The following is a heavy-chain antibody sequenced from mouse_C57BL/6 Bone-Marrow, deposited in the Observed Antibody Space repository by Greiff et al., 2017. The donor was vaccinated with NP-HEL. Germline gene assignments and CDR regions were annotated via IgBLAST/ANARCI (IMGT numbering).Heavy chain of an antibody. D-gene: IGHD1-1*01. CDR3: VTTVVAADY. J-gene: IGHJ2*01. Sequence: QVQLQQPGAELVMPGASVKLSCKASGYTFTSYWMHWVKQRPGQGLEWIGEIDPSDSYTNYNQKFKGKSTLTADKSSSTAYMQLSSLTSEDSAVYYCVTTVVAADYWGQGTTLTVSS. CDR1: GYTFTSYW. V-gene: IGHV1-69*01. CDR2: IDPSDSYT.